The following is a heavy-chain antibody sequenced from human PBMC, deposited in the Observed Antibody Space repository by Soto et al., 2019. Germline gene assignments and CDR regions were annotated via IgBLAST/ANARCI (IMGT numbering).Heavy chain of an antibody. CDR2: FLKSGST. CDR3: ARRAYITMIRGVYDY. D-gene: IGHD3-10*01. J-gene: IGHJ4*02. CDR1: GASLSSSSYY. Sequence: QLQLQESGPGLVEPSETLSLTCSVSGASLSSSSYYWGWIRQPPGKGLEWIGTFLKSGSTYYNPSLESRVTISVYTSKTQFPLKGSSVTAADTAGYYCARRAYITMIRGVYDYWGQGTLVTVYS. V-gene: IGHV4-39*01.